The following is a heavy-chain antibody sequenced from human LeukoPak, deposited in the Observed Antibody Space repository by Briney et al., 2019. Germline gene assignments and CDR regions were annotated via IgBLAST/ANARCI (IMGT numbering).Heavy chain of an antibody. J-gene: IGHJ4*02. V-gene: IGHV3-21*01. CDR1: GFTFSSYI. CDR3: ALITMVRGVNFDY. Sequence: GGSLRLSCAASGFTFSSYIMNWVRQAPGKGLEWVSSISSSSSYIYYADSVKGRFTISRDNDKNSLYLQMNSLRAEDTAVYYCALITMVRGVNFDYWGQGTLVTVSS. D-gene: IGHD3-10*01. CDR2: ISSSSSYI.